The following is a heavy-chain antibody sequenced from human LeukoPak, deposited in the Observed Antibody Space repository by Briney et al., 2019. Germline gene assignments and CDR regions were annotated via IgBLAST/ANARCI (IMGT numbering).Heavy chain of an antibody. V-gene: IGHV3-23*01. J-gene: IGHJ4*02. CDR3: AKGGYDYVEVAYFDY. CDR1: GFTFSNYA. CDR2: IIGSSGST. D-gene: IGHD5-12*01. Sequence: GGSLRLSCAASGFTFSNYAMNWVRQAPGKGLEWVSTIIGSSGSTFYADSVKGRFTISKDTSKNTLYLHMSSLRADDTAVYYCAKGGYDYVEVAYFDYWGQGTLVTVS.